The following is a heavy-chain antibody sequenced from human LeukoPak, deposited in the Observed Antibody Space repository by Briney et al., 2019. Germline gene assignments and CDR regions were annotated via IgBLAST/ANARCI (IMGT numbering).Heavy chain of an antibody. J-gene: IGHJ3*02. CDR1: GGSISSYY. CDR3: AREGDSHDAFDT. CDR2: IYYSGST. V-gene: IGHV4-59*12. Sequence: PSETLSLTCTVAGGSISSYYWSWIRQPPGKGLEWIGYIYYSGSTNYNPSLKSRVTISVDTSKNQFSLKLSSVTAADTAVYYCAREGDSHDAFDTWGQGTMVTVSS. D-gene: IGHD3-22*01.